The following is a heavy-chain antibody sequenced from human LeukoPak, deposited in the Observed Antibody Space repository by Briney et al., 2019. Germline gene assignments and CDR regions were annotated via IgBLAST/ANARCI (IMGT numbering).Heavy chain of an antibody. CDR2: VSNSGST. CDR1: GGYVNRGTFF. J-gene: IGHJ4*02. V-gene: IGHV4-61*01. CDR3: ARSAYGPETVDY. D-gene: IGHD3-10*01. Sequence: AETLSLTCAASGGYVNRGTFFWTWIRKPPGKGLEWIGYVSNSGSTNYHPSLKSRVTISVDTSKNQFSLKLSSVTAADTAVYFCARSAYGPETVDYWGQGTLVTVSS.